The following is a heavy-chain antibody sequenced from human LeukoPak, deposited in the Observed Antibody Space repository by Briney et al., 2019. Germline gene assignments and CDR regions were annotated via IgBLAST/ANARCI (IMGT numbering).Heavy chain of an antibody. CDR1: GFTFSGSA. CDR2: IRSKANSYAT. J-gene: IGHJ5*02. CDR3: TRQGALWFGEHWGLDP. V-gene: IGHV3-73*01. Sequence: GGSLRLSCAASGFTFSGSAMHWVRQASGKGLEWVGRIRSKANSYATAYAASVKGRFTISRDDSKNTAYLQMNSLKTEDTAVYYCTRQGALWFGEHWGLDPWGQGTLVTVSS. D-gene: IGHD3-10*01.